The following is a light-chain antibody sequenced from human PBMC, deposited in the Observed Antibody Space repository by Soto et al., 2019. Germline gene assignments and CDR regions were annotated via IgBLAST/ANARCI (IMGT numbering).Light chain of an antibody. V-gene: IGKV3-15*01. CDR3: HQYYTWLPIA. J-gene: IGKJ5*01. CDR1: QSVRDN. Sequence: DIVMTQSPATLSVSPGERATLACRASQSVRDNLAWYQQIPGQAPRLLIFGASTRATGIPARFSGSGSGTEFTLTINSLQSEDFAIYYCHQYYTWLPIAFGHGTRLEIK. CDR2: GAS.